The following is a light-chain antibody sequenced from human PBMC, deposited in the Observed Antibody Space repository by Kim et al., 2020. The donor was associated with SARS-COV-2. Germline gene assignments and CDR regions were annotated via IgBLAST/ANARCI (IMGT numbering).Light chain of an antibody. CDR2: GAS. CDR1: QCVINN. V-gene: IGKV3-15*01. J-gene: IGKJ4*01. CDR3: QQYNNWPPVT. Sequence: SPGESATLSSRDSQCVINNLAWYQQKPGQAPRLLIYGASARVTGIPARFSGSESGTEFTLTINSLQSEDFAVYYCQQYNNWPPVTFGGGTKVDIK.